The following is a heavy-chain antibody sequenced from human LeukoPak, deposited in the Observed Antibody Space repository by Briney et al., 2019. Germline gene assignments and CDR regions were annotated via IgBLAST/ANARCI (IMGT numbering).Heavy chain of an antibody. CDR1: GFTFSNYW. V-gene: IGHV3-7*01. D-gene: IGHD3-22*01. CDR2: IKQDGSEK. CDR3: ARSETTYYYDSSVYFYYYYGMDV. J-gene: IGHJ6*02. Sequence: VGSLRLSCAASGFTFSNYWMTWVRQAPGKGLEWVANIKQDGSEKYYVDSVKGRFTISRDNAKNSLYLQMNSLRAEDTAVYYCARSETTYYYDSSVYFYYYYGMDVWGQGTTVTVSS.